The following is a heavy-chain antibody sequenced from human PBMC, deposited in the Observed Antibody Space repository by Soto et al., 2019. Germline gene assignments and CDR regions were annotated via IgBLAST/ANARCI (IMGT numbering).Heavy chain of an antibody. CDR1: GYSFTSYW. Sequence: PGEFLKISCKGSGYSFTSYWISWVRQMPGKGLEWMGRIDPSDSYTNYSPSFQGHVTISADKSISTAYLQWSSLKASDTAMYYCARHPGADIVVVPAARGFDPWGQGTLVTVSS. V-gene: IGHV5-10-1*01. D-gene: IGHD2-2*01. J-gene: IGHJ5*02. CDR3: ARHPGADIVVVPAARGFDP. CDR2: IDPSDSYT.